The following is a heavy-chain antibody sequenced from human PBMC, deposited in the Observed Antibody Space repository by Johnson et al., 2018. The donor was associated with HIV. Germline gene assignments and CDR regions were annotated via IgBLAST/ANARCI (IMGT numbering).Heavy chain of an antibody. V-gene: IGHV3-30*04. Sequence: VQLVESGGGVVQPGRSLRLSCAASGFTFSSYAMHWVRQAPGKGLEWVAVISYDGSNKYYADSVKGRFTISRDNSKSRLYLQTDSLRADDTAVYYCARDRNCGGDCDAFDIWCQGTIVTVAP. D-gene: IGHD2-21*02. CDR2: ISYDGSNK. CDR1: GFTFSSYA. J-gene: IGHJ3*02. CDR3: ARDRNCGGDCDAFDI.